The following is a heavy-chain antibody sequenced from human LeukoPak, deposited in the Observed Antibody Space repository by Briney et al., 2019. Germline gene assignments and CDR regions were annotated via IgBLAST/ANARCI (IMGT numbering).Heavy chain of an antibody. Sequence: GGSLRLSCAASGFTFSSYSMNWVRQAPGKGLEWVSSISSSSSYIYYADSVKGRFTMSRDNAKNSLLLEMNSLRVEDTAVYYCARDRGFGVVTPIDCWGQGTLVIVSS. V-gene: IGHV3-21*04. CDR1: GFTFSSYS. CDR3: ARDRGFGVVTPIDC. D-gene: IGHD3-3*01. CDR2: ISSSSSYI. J-gene: IGHJ4*02.